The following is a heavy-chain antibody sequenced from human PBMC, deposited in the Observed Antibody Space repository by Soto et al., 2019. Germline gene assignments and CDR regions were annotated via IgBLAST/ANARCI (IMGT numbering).Heavy chain of an antibody. CDR2: ISAYNGNT. D-gene: IGHD1-1*01. Sequence: GASVKVSCKASGYTFTSYGISWVRQAPGQGLEWMGWISAYNGNTNYAQKLQGRVTMTTDTSTSTAYMELRSLRSDDTAVYYCARGVGYNWSDGWFDPWGQGTLVTVSS. CDR1: GYTFTSYG. J-gene: IGHJ5*02. CDR3: ARGVGYNWSDGWFDP. V-gene: IGHV1-18*01.